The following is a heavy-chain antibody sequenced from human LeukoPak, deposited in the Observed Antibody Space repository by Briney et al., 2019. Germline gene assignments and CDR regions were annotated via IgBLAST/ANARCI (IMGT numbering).Heavy chain of an antibody. CDR3: ARGQGTVTTH. CDR2: INHSGGT. CDR1: GGSFSGYY. Sequence: SETLSLTCAVYGGSFSGYYWSWIRQPPGKGLEWIGEINHSGGTNYNPSLKSRVTISVDTSKNQFSLKLSSVTAADTAVYYCARGQGTVTTHWGQGTLVTVSS. D-gene: IGHD4-17*01. J-gene: IGHJ4*02. V-gene: IGHV4-34*01.